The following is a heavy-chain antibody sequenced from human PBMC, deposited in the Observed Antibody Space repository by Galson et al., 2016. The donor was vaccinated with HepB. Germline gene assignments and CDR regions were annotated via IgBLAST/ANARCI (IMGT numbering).Heavy chain of an antibody. D-gene: IGHD6-19*01. J-gene: IGHJ4*02. Sequence: SLRLSCAASGFTFSSYGMHWVRQAPGKGLEWVAIISYDGSNKYYSESVKGRFTISRDNSKNTLYLQINNLRPEDTAVYYCAKDRRERASGIAVAAFDSWGQGTLVTVSS. CDR1: GFTFSSYG. CDR3: AKDRRERASGIAVAAFDS. V-gene: IGHV3-30*18. CDR2: ISYDGSNK.